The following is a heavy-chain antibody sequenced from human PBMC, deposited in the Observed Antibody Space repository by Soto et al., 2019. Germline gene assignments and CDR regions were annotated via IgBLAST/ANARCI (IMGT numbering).Heavy chain of an antibody. J-gene: IGHJ6*02. CDR1: GYTFTGYY. V-gene: IGHV1-2*04. CDR2: INPNSGGT. CDR3: ARGFIVASSYYYYGMDV. Sequence: QVQLVQSGAEVKKPGASVKVSCKASGYTFTGYYMHWVRQAPGQGLEWMGWINPNSGGTNYAQKFQGWVTMTRDTSISTAYMELSRLRSDDTAVYYCARGFIVASSYYYYGMDVWGQGTTVTVSS. D-gene: IGHD5-12*01.